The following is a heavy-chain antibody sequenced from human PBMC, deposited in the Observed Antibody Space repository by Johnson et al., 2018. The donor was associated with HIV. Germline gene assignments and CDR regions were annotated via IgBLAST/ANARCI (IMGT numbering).Heavy chain of an antibody. Sequence: VQLVESGGGLVQPGGSLRLSCAASGFSVSSNYMSWVRQAPGKGLEWVSGINWNGGSTGYADSVKGRFTISRDNAKNSLYLQMNSLRAEDTALYFCARDGRRFYYNFWSASDTFDIWGQGTKVTISS. J-gene: IGHJ3*02. CDR2: INWNGGST. D-gene: IGHD3-3*01. CDR3: ARDGRRFYYNFWSASDTFDI. V-gene: IGHV3-20*04. CDR1: GFSVSSNY.